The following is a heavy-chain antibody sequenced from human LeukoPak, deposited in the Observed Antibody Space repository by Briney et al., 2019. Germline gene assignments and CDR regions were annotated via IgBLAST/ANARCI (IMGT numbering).Heavy chain of an antibody. CDR1: GYSFTSYW. CDR2: IYPGDSDT. CDR3: ARSGDFWCGYYFSPFDY. D-gene: IGHD3-3*01. J-gene: IGHJ4*02. V-gene: IGHV5-51*01. Sequence: GESLKISCKGSGYSFTSYWIGWVRQMPGKGLEWMGIIYPGDSDTRYSPSFQGQVTISADKSISTAYLQWSSLKASDTAMYYCARSGDFWCGYYFSPFDYWGQGTLVTVSS.